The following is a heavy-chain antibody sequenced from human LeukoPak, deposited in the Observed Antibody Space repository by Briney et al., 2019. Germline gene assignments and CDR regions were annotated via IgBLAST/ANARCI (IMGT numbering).Heavy chain of an antibody. V-gene: IGHV3-23*01. D-gene: IGHD5-18*01. J-gene: IGHJ4*02. CDR3: ANIRGYSYDYPVDY. CDR2: ISGSGGNT. Sequence: PGGSLRLSCAASGFTFSSYGMSWVRQAPGKGLEWVSTISGSGGNTYHADSVKGRFTISRDNSRNTLYLQMNSLRADDTAVYYCANIRGYSYDYPVDYWGQGTLVTVSS. CDR1: GFTFSSYG.